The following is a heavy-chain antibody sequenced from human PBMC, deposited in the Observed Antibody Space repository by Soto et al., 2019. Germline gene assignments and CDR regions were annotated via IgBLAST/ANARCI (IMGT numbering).Heavy chain of an antibody. CDR2: VHYSGVT. D-gene: IGHD3-9*01. CDR1: GGSVNGYY. CDR3: ARTTAVPNTLRSRYFFDF. J-gene: IGHJ4*02. V-gene: IGHV4-59*02. Sequence: SETLSLTCTVSGGSVNGYYWSWTRQPPGKGLEWIGYVHYSGVTHYNPSLQSRVTISIDMSKTQFSLRLSSVTAADTALYYCARTTAVPNTLRSRYFFDFWGQGTLVTVSS.